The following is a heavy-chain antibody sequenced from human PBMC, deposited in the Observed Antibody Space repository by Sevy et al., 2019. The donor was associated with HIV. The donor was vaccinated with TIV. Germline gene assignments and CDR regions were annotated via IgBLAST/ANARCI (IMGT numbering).Heavy chain of an antibody. CDR1: GYTFTSYA. J-gene: IGHJ6*02. CDR3: ARDIVVVPAAMRGGDYYYYYGMDV. D-gene: IGHD2-2*01. Sequence: ASVKVSCKASGYTFTSYAMNWARQAPGQGLEWMGWINTNTGNPTYAQGFTGRFVFSLDTSVSTAYLQISSLKAEDTAVYYCARDIVVVPAAMRGGDYYYYYGMDVWGQGTTVTVSS. CDR2: INTNTGNP. V-gene: IGHV7-4-1*02.